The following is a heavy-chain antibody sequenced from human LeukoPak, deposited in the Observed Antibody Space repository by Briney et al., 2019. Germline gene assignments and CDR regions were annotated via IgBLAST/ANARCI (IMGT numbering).Heavy chain of an antibody. Sequence: GGSLRLSCAASGFTFSSYGMHWVRQAPGKGLEWVAFIRYDGSNKYYADSVQGRFTSSRDNAKNSLYLQMNSLTAEDTAVYFCARDWSAVAAPDYFDYWGQGTLVTVSA. V-gene: IGHV3-30*02. CDR3: ARDWSAVAAPDYFDY. CDR1: GFTFSSYG. J-gene: IGHJ4*02. CDR2: IRYDGSNK. D-gene: IGHD6-19*01.